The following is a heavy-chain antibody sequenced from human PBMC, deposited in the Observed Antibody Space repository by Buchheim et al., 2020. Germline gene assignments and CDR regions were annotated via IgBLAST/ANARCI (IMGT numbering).Heavy chain of an antibody. D-gene: IGHD6-19*01. Sequence: QVQLVESGGGVVQPGRSLRLSCAASGFTFSSYGMHWVRQAPGKGLEWVAVIWYDGSNKYYADSVKGRFTISRDNSKNTLYLQMNSLRAEDTAVYYCARGAMYSGGERLDYWGQGTL. CDR2: IWYDGSNK. V-gene: IGHV3-33*01. CDR1: GFTFSSYG. CDR3: ARGAMYSGGERLDY. J-gene: IGHJ4*02.